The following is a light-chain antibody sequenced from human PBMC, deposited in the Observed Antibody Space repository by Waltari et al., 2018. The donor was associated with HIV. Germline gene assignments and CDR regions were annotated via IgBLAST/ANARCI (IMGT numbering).Light chain of an antibody. CDR2: GAS. CDR1: QRVSTN. V-gene: IGKV3-15*01. J-gene: IGKJ4*01. CDR3: QQYDDWPPFT. Sequence: EIVMTQSPASLSVFPGERATLSCRASQRVSTNLAWYQQKPGQAPRPRIYGASARATGIPARFSGSGSGTEFTLTISSLQSEDFAVYYCQQYDDWPPFTFGGGTKVEL.